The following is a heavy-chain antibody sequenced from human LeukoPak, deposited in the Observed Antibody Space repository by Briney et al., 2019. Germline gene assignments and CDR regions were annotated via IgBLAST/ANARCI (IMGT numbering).Heavy chain of an antibody. V-gene: IGHV1-2*02. CDR3: ARDPIDYIGGIDY. Sequence: ASVKVSCKASGYTSTGFYIHWVRQAPGQGLEWMGWINPKSGGTNSAQKFQGRVTMTRDTSISTAYMELSSLRSDDTAVYYCARDPIDYIGGIDYWGQGTLVTVSS. CDR1: GYTSTGFY. D-gene: IGHD4-11*01. J-gene: IGHJ4*02. CDR2: INPKSGGT.